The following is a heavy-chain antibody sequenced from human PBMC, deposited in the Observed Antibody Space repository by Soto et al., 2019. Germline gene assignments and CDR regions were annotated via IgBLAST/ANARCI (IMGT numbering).Heavy chain of an antibody. D-gene: IGHD4-17*01. CDR2: IYYSGNT. CDR1: GGSISSYY. J-gene: IGHJ4*02. V-gene: IGHV4-59*12. Sequence: QVQLQESGPGLVKPSETLSLTCTVSGGSISSYYWSWIRQPPGKGLEWIGYIYYSGNTNYNPSLRXRVTISVDTSKTRFSLTLSSVTAADPAVYYCARRYGDCFDFWGQGTLVTVSS. CDR3: ARRYGDCFDF.